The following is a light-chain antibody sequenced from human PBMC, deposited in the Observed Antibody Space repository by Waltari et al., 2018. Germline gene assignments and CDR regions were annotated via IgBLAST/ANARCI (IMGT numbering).Light chain of an antibody. J-gene: IGKJ5*01. CDR2: DAS. CDR3: QQYDNLLPIT. CDR1: QDISNS. V-gene: IGKV1-33*01. Sequence: DIQMTQSPSSLSASVRDRVTISCQATQDISNSLNWYQQKPGKAPKLLIYDASNLETGVPSRFSGSGSGTDFTFTISSLQPEDIATYYWQQYDNLLPITFGQGTRLEIK.